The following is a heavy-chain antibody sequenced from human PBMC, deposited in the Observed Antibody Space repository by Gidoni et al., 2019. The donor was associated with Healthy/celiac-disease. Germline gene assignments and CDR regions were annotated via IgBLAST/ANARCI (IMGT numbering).Heavy chain of an antibody. V-gene: IGHV1-69*01. CDR3: ASAKGRIAVAGTFDY. CDR1: GGTFSSYA. J-gene: IGHJ4*02. CDR2: IIPSCGTA. D-gene: IGHD6-19*01. Sequence: QVQLVQSGAEGKKPGSSGKVSCKASGGTFSSYAISWVRQAPGRGLEWMGGIIPSCGTANYEQKFQGRVTITADASTSTAYMELSSLRSEAAAVYYWASAKGRIAVAGTFDYWGQGTLVTVSS.